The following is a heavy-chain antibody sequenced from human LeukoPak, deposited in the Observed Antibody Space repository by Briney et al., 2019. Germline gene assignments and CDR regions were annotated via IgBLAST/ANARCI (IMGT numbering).Heavy chain of an antibody. CDR1: GCRLTNFA. CDR2: IMGSSGDT. Sequence: PGGSLRLSSAAPGCRLTNFAMSRVRQAPGKGQERVSPIMGSSGDTFYADSVKGRFTISRDNSKNRLYLQMNSLRAEDTALYYCARGAYDYIEMGYFDYWGQGTLVTVSS. J-gene: IGHJ4*02. V-gene: IGHV3-23*01. D-gene: IGHD5-12*01. CDR3: ARGAYDYIEMGYFDY.